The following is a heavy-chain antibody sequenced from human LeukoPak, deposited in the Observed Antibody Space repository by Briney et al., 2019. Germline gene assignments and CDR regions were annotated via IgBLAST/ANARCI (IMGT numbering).Heavy chain of an antibody. CDR3: ARWYRDGNYYFDY. CDR2: IKEDGSEK. J-gene: IGHJ4*02. Sequence: GGSLRLSCAASGFTSSNYWMTWVRQAPGKGLEWVANIKEDGSEKYYVDSVKGRFTISRDNAKNSLYLQMDSLRAEDTAVYYCARWYRDGNYYFDYWGQGTLATISS. D-gene: IGHD4-23*01. CDR1: GFTSSNYW. V-gene: IGHV3-7*01.